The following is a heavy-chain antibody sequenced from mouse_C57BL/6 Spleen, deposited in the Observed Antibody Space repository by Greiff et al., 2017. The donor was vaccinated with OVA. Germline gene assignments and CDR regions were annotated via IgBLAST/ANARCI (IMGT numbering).Heavy chain of an antibody. V-gene: IGHV14-2*01. Sequence: VQLQQSGAELVKPGASVKLSCTASGFNIKDYYMHWVKQRTEQGLEWIGRIDPEDGETKYAPHFQGKATITAATSSNTAYRQLSSLTSEDTAVYYCAFGSSYVGVDYWGQGTTVTVSS. D-gene: IGHD1-1*01. CDR2: IDPEDGET. J-gene: IGHJ4*01. CDR3: AFGSSYVGVDY. CDR1: GFNIKDYY.